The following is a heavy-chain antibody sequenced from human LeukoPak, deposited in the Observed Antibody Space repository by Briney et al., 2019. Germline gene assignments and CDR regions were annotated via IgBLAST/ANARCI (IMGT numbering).Heavy chain of an antibody. D-gene: IGHD3-22*01. V-gene: IGHV1-69*13. Sequence: AASVKVSCKASGGTFSSYAISWVRQAPGQGLEWMGGIIPIFGTANYAQKFQGRVTITADESTSTAYMELSSLRPEDTAVYYCARDLGTYYYDSTDDYWGQGTLVTVSS. CDR3: ARDLGTYYYDSTDDY. CDR2: IIPIFGTA. J-gene: IGHJ4*02. CDR1: GGTFSSYA.